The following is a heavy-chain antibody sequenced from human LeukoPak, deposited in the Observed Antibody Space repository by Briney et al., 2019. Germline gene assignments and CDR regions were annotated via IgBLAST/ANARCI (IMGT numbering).Heavy chain of an antibody. D-gene: IGHD1-26*01. CDR2: INSDGSST. CDR1: GFTFSSNW. V-gene: IGHV3-74*01. CDR3: ARVSSDTGSYYGN. Sequence: GGSLRLSCAASGFTFSSNWMHWVRQAPGNGLVWVSRINSDGSSTSYADSVKGRFTISRDNAKNTLYLQMNSLRAEDTAVYFCARVSSDTGSYYGNWGQGTLVTVSS. J-gene: IGHJ4*02.